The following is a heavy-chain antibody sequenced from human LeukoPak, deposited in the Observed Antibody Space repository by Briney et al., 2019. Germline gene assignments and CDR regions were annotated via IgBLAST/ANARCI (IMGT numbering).Heavy chain of an antibody. D-gene: IGHD3-9*01. Sequence: SETLSLTCTVSGGSISSSSYYWGWIRQPPGKGLEWIGSIYYSGGTYYNPSLKSRVTISVDTSKNQFSLKLSSVTAADTAVYYCARRLTYYDILTGQQFDPWGQGTLVTVSS. CDR3: ARRLTYYDILTGQQFDP. V-gene: IGHV4-39*01. J-gene: IGHJ5*02. CDR2: IYYSGGT. CDR1: GGSISSSSYY.